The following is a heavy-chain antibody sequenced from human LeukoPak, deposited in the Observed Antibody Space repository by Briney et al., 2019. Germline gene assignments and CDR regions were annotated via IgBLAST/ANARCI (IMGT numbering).Heavy chain of an antibody. D-gene: IGHD5-18*01. J-gene: IGHJ4*02. CDR1: GFTFSSYA. V-gene: IGHV4-30-4*08. CDR3: ARDRYGIDY. CDR2: IYYSGST. Sequence: LRLSCAASGFTFSSYAMSWIRQPPGKGLEWIGYIYYSGSTYYNPSLKSRVTISVDTSKNQFSLKLSSVTAADTAVYYCARDRYGIDYWGQGTLVTVSS.